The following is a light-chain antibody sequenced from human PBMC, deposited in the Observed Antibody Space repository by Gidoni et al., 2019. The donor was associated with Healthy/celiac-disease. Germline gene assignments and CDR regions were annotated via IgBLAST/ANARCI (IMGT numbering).Light chain of an antibody. V-gene: IGKV1-39*01. J-gene: IGKJ4*01. Sequence: GYSVTISCRASQSISSYLNWYQQKPGKAPKLLIYDASSLQSGVPSRFSGSGSGTDFTLTISSLQPEDFATYYCQQSYSTPLTFGGGTKVEIK. CDR1: QSISSY. CDR2: DAS. CDR3: QQSYSTPLT.